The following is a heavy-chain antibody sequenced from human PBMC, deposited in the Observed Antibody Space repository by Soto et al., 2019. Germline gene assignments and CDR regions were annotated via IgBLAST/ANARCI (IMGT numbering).Heavy chain of an antibody. V-gene: IGHV4-4*02. J-gene: IGHJ5*02. CDR3: SRCVLCYNGARFDA. CDR1: GLSISSHPW. CDR2: LYPSGGA. D-gene: IGHD2-2*02. Sequence: SQTRCLTCSVSGLSISSHPWWTWVPQAPGKGLEWIGELYPSGGAAYNPSLQNRAAISVDYSQNHLSLTLTSVTAADTAVYDCSRCVLCYNGARFDAWGVGALVTGTS.